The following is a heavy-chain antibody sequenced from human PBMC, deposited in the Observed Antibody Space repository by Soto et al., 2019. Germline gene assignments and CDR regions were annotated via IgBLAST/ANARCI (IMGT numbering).Heavy chain of an antibody. CDR2: ILNSGST. J-gene: IGHJ6*02. Sequence: QVQLQESGPGLVKPSKTLSLTCTVSGGSISSDRCFWSWVRQHPGKGLEWIAYILNSGSTYFNPSLKSRVTFSADTSKSQFSLNLTSVTAADTAVYYCARGHTTFGLYYYGLDVWGQGTTVIVSS. CDR1: GGSISSDRCF. V-gene: IGHV4-31*03. D-gene: IGHD3-10*01. CDR3: ARGHTTFGLYYYGLDV.